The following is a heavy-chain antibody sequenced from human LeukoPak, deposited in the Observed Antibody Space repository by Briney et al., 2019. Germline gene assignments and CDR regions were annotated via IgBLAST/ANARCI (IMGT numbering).Heavy chain of an antibody. Sequence: ASVKVSCKASGYTFTSYGISWVRQAPGRGLECMGWIDPNSGGPNYAQKFQGRVTMARDTSISTTYMELSNLGSDDTAVYYCARERGIIAFDLWGQGTMVTVSS. CDR3: ARERGIIAFDL. J-gene: IGHJ3*01. CDR2: IDPNSGGP. D-gene: IGHD2-21*01. V-gene: IGHV1-2*02. CDR1: GYTFTSYG.